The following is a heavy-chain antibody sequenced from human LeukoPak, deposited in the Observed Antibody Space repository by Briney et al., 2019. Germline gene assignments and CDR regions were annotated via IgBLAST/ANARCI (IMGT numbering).Heavy chain of an antibody. J-gene: IGHJ4*02. CDR2: ISFDGSNK. CDR1: GFTFSDYA. Sequence: PGKSLRLSRAASGFTFSDYAMHWVRHTPGKGLEWVAVISFDGSNKFFADSMKGRFTISRDNSKNTVYLQMSSLRAEDTAVYFCARDGYCSSTNCPYYLDYWGQGTLVTVSS. CDR3: ARDGYCSSTNCPYYLDY. D-gene: IGHD2-2*01. V-gene: IGHV3-30*04.